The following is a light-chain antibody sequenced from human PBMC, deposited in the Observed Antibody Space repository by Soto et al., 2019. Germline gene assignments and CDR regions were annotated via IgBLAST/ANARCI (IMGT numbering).Light chain of an antibody. J-gene: IGLJ1*01. V-gene: IGLV2-23*02. CDR2: EVS. CDR1: SSDVGSYNL. Sequence: HSELKQLVYGSGFDLQASTIISTRTSSDVGSYNLVSWYQQHPGKAPKLMIYEVSKRPSGVSNRFSGSKSGNTASLTISGLQSEDEADYYCCSYAGSSTPLIFGTGTKVTVL. CDR3: CSYAGSSTPLI.